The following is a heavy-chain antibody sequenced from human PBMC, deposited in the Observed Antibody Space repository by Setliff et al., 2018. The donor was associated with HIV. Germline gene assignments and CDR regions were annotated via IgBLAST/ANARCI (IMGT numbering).Heavy chain of an antibody. Sequence: SETLSLTCTVSGGSISSGIYYWTWIRQPAGKGLEWIGHIYTSGSAKYNPSLKSRVTISVDTSKNQFSLKLSSVTAADTAVYYCARDRGSGWTSPFDYWGQGTLVTVSS. D-gene: IGHD6-19*01. CDR3: ARDRGSGWTSPFDY. V-gene: IGHV4-61*09. J-gene: IGHJ4*02. CDR1: GGSISSGIYY. CDR2: IYTSGSA.